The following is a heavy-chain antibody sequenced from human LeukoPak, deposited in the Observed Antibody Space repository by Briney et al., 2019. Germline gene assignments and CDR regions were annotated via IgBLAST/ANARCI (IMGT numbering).Heavy chain of an antibody. CDR3: ASDVAGTTFDY. D-gene: IGHD6-19*01. J-gene: IGHJ4*02. CDR2: ISGSSGSSDGGAI. CDR1: GFTFSTYS. Sequence: GGSLRLSCTASGFTFSTYSMNWVRQAPGRGLEWVSYISGSSGSSDGGAIQYADSVKGRFTTSRDNDRNSLYLQMNSLRAEDTAVYYCASDVAGTTFDYWGQGTLVTVSS. V-gene: IGHV3-48*01.